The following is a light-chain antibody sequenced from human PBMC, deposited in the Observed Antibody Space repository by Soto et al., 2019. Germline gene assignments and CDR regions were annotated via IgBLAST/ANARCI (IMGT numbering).Light chain of an antibody. J-gene: IGKJ1*01. V-gene: IGKV1-5*03. Sequence: DIQMNQSPSTLSASVGDSVTITCRASQNIRNWLAWYQQKPGKAPNPLIYKASTLKSGVPSRFSGSGSGTEFTLTISSLQPDDFATYYCQHYNSYSEAFGQGTKVDIK. CDR3: QHYNSYSEA. CDR1: QNIRNW. CDR2: KAS.